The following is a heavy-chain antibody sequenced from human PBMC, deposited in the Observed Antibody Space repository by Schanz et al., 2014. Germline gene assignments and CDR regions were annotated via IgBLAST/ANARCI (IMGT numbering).Heavy chain of an antibody. J-gene: IGHJ4*02. CDR2: INPTSGTT. CDR1: GYTFTTYY. CDR3: GRGGLFDSTSFDS. D-gene: IGHD2-2*01. Sequence: QVPLVQSGAEVKKPGVSVTVSCKASGYTFTTYYIHWVRQAPGQGLEWMGKINPTSGTTRIAQNFQGRRTVTRDTSTSTVNMELSSLRSEDTAVYYCGRGGLFDSTSFDSWGQGALITVSS. V-gene: IGHV1-46*03.